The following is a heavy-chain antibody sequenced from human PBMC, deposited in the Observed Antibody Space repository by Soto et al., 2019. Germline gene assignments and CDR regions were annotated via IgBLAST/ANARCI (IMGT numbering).Heavy chain of an antibody. CDR3: ARDSSSNWFYMDV. CDR1: GFAVSGNP. J-gene: IGHJ6*03. Sequence: EVQLVESGGGLVQPGGFLRLSCAASGFAVSGNPMNWVRQAPGKGLEWVSLIQSGGSTYYADSVKGRFTISRDNSKNTLYLQMNSLRAEDTAVYYCARDSSSNWFYMDVWGNGTTVTVSS. V-gene: IGHV3-66*01. D-gene: IGHD6-13*01. CDR2: IQSGGST.